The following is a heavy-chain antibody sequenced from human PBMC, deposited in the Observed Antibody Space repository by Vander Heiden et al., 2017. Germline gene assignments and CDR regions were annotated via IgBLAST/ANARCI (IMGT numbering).Heavy chain of an antibody. V-gene: IGHV3-15*07. Sequence: VQLVESGGGLVKPGGSLRLFCAASGFTFSNAWMNWVSQAPGKGLEWVGRIKNKTDGGTTDYAAPVKGRFTISRDDSKNTLYLQMNSLKTEDTDVYYCTTDERHAFDIWGQGTMVTVSS. CDR2: IKNKTDGGTT. J-gene: IGHJ3*02. CDR3: TTDERHAFDI. CDR1: GFTFSNAW.